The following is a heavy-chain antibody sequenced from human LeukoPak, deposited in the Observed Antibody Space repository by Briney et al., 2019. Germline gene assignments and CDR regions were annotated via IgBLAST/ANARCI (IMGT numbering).Heavy chain of an antibody. CDR2: IYYSGST. CDR1: GGSISSYY. J-gene: IGHJ4*02. D-gene: IGHD2-15*01. Sequence: SETLFLTCTVSGGSISSYYWSWIRQPPGKGLEWIGYIYYSGSTNYNPSLKGRVTISVDTSKNQFSLKLSSVTAADTAVYYCARTHCSGGSCYSFDYWGQGTLVTVSS. CDR3: ARTHCSGGSCYSFDY. V-gene: IGHV4-59*01.